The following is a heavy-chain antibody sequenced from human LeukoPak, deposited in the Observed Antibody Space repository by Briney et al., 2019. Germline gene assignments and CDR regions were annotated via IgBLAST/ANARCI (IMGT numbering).Heavy chain of an antibody. J-gene: IGHJ4*02. D-gene: IGHD5-24*01. CDR2: IYYSGST. Sequence: PSETLSLTCTVSGGSISSGGYYWSWIRQHPGKGLEWIGYIYYSGSTYYNPSLKSRVTITVDTSKNQFSLKLSSVTAADTAVYYCASLQRGERWLQLGYYFDYWGQGTLVTVSS. CDR1: GGSISSGGYY. CDR3: ASLQRGERWLQLGYYFDY. V-gene: IGHV4-30-4*08.